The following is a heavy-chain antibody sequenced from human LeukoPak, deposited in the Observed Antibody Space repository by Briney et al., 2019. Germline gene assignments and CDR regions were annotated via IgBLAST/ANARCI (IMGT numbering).Heavy chain of an antibody. CDR2: IYYSGST. Sequence: SETLSLTCAVYGGSFSGYYWSWIRQPPGKGLEWIGYIYYSGSTYYNPSLKSRVTISVDTSKNQFSLKLSSVTAADTAVYYCARGERTVTTEFDYWGQGTLVTVSS. J-gene: IGHJ4*02. D-gene: IGHD4-17*01. V-gene: IGHV4-30-4*01. CDR1: GGSFSGYY. CDR3: ARGERTVTTEFDY.